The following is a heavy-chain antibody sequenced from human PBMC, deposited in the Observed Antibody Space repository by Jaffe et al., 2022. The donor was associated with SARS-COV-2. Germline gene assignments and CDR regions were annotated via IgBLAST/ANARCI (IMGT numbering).Heavy chain of an antibody. CDR1: GGSISSSSYY. J-gene: IGHJ5*02. CDR3: ARQLGYCTNGVCYVPVLGWFDP. D-gene: IGHD2-8*01. Sequence: QLQLQESGPGLVKPSETLSLTCTVSGGSISSSSYYWGWIRQPPGKGLEWIGSIYYSGSTYYNPSLKSRVTISVDTSKNQFSLKLSSVTAADTAVYYCARQLGYCTNGVCYVPVLGWFDPWGQGTLVTVSS. V-gene: IGHV4-39*01. CDR2: IYYSGST.